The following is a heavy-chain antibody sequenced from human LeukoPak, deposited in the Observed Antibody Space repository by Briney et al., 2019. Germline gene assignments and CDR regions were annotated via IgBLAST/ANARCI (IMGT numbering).Heavy chain of an antibody. CDR3: ARDSDGYNWNDGFDY. V-gene: IGHV4-34*01. J-gene: IGHJ4*02. D-gene: IGHD1-1*01. CDR2: INHSGST. CDR1: GGSFSGYY. Sequence: SETLSLTCAVYGGSFSGYYWGWIRQPPGKGLEWIGEINHSGSTNYNPSLKSRVTISVDTSKNQFSLKLSSVTAADTAVYYCARDSDGYNWNDGFDYWGQGTLVTVSS.